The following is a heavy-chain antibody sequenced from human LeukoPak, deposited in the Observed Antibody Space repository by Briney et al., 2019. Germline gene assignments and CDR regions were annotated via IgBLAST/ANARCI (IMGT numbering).Heavy chain of an antibody. CDR2: IIPIFGTA. CDR1: GGTFSSYA. J-gene: IGHJ4*02. CDR3: ARGSSSGWPKNSYYFDY. D-gene: IGHD6-19*01. Sequence: ASVKVSCKASGGTFSSYAISWVRQAPGQGLEWMGGIIPIFGTANYAQKFQGRVTTTADESTSTAYMERSSLRSEDTAVYYCARGSSSGWPKNSYYFDYWGQGTLVTVSS. V-gene: IGHV1-69*01.